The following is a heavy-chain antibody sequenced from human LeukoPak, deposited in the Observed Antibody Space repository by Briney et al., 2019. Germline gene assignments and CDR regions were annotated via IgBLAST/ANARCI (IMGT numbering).Heavy chain of an antibody. CDR2: ISSSNSYT. D-gene: IGHD6-13*01. CDR3: AREWADYTSSSLDS. CDR1: GFTFSDYY. Sequence: GGSLRLSCAASGFTFSDYYMSWIRQAPGKGLEWVSYISSSNSYTNYADSVKGRFYADSVKGRFTISRDNAKNSLYLQMNSLRAEDTAVYYCAREWADYTSSSLDSWGQGTLVTVSS. V-gene: IGHV3-11*05. J-gene: IGHJ4*02.